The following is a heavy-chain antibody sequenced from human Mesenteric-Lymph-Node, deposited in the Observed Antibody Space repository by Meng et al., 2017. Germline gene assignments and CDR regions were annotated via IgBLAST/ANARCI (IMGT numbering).Heavy chain of an antibody. CDR2: IYYSGST. CDR1: GGSISSVNHY. Sequence: LQGSGPGPVKPSQTLSLTCTVSGGSISSVNHYWSWIRQHPGKGLEYIGYIYYSGSTYYNPSLKSRVIISVDTSKNQFSLRLNSVTAADTAVYYCASLYGDSSVWYLDLWGRGTLVTVSS. D-gene: IGHD4-17*01. CDR3: ASLYGDSSVWYLDL. V-gene: IGHV4-31*03. J-gene: IGHJ2*01.